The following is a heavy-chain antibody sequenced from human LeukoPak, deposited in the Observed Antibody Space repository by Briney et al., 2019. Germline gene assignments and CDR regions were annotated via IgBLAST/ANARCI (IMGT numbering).Heavy chain of an antibody. CDR2: IYYSGST. CDR3: ARLLYYYDSSGYSATFDY. V-gene: IGHV4-39*01. J-gene: IGHJ4*02. Sequence: SETLSLTCTVSGGSISSYYWGWIRQPPGKGLEWIGSIYYSGSTYYNPSLKSRVTISVDTSKNQFSLKLSSVTAADTAVYYCARLLYYYDSSGYSATFDYWGQGTLVTVSS. CDR1: GGSISSYY. D-gene: IGHD3-22*01.